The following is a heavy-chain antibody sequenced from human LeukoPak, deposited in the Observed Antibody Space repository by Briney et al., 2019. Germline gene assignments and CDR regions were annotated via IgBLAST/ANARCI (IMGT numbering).Heavy chain of an antibody. J-gene: IGHJ3*02. V-gene: IGHV1-2*02. Sequence: ASVKVSCKASGYTFTGYYMHWARQAPGQGLEWMGWINPNSGGTNYAQKFQGRVTMTRDTSISTAYMELSRLRSDDTAVYYCARASPPLLSGAFDIWGQGTMVTVSS. CDR1: GYTFTGYY. CDR2: INPNSGGT. CDR3: ARASPPLLSGAFDI. D-gene: IGHD1-26*01.